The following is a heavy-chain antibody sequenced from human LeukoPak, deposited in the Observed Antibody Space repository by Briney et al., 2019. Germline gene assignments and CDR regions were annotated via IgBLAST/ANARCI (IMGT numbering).Heavy chain of an antibody. CDR2: ISYDGSNK. V-gene: IGHV3-30*04. J-gene: IGHJ4*02. CDR3: ARALIQLWLPPDY. Sequence: GGSLRLSCAASGLTFSSYAMHWVRQAPGKGLEWVAVISYDGSNKYYADSVKGRFTISRDNSKNTLYLQMNSLRAEDTAVYYCARALIQLWLPPDYWGQGTLVTVSS. D-gene: IGHD5-18*01. CDR1: GLTFSSYA.